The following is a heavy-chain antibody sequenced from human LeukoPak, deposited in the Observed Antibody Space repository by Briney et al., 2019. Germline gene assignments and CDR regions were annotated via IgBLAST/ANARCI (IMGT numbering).Heavy chain of an antibody. CDR2: IKSKTDGGTT. Sequence: GGSLRLSCAASGFTFINAWMNWVRQAPGKGLEWVGRIKSKTDGGTTNYAAPVKGRFTISRDDSKNTLYLQMNSLRAEDTAVYYCAKVGSGWSLDYWGQGTLVTVSS. CDR3: AKVGSGWSLDY. V-gene: IGHV3-15*01. D-gene: IGHD6-19*01. CDR1: GFTFINAW. J-gene: IGHJ4*02.